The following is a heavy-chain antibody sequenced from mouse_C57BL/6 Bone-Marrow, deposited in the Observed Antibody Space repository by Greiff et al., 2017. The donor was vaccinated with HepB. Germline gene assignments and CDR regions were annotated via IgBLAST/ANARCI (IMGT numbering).Heavy chain of an antibody. J-gene: IGHJ4*01. CDR2: ISSGSSTI. D-gene: IGHD1-1*01. CDR1: GFTFSDYG. CDR3: ARPLRYGYYAMDY. V-gene: IGHV5-17*01. Sequence: DVKLVESGGGLVKPGGSLKLSCAASGFTFSDYGMHWVRQAPEKGLEWVAYISSGSSTIYYADTVKGRFTISRDNAKNTLFLQMTSLRSEDTAMYYCARPLRYGYYAMDYWGQGTSVTVSS.